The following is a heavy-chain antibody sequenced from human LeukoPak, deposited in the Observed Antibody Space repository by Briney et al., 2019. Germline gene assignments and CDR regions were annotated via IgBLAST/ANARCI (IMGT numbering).Heavy chain of an antibody. J-gene: IGHJ3*02. V-gene: IGHV4-31*11. CDR2: IYYSGST. Sequence: SETLSLTCAVYGGSFSGYYWSWIRQHPGKGLEWIGYIYYSGSTYYNPSLRGRVTISVDTSKNQFSLKLSSVTAADTAVYYCARGLGRRDAFDIWGQGTMVTVSS. D-gene: IGHD1-26*01. CDR1: GGSFSGYY. CDR3: ARGLGRRDAFDI.